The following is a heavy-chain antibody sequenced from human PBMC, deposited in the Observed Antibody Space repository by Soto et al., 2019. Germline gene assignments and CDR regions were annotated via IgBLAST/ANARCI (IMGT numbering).Heavy chain of an antibody. V-gene: IGHV2-70*01. CDR2: IDWDDDK. CDR1: GFSLSTSGMC. D-gene: IGHD3-9*01. CDR3: ARIRSDYDILTGYYYYYGMDV. J-gene: IGHJ6*02. Sequence: SGPTLVNPTQTLTLTCTFSGFSLSTSGMCVSWIRQPPGKALEWLALIDWDDDKYYSTSLKTRLTISKDTSKNQVVLTMTNMDPVDTATYYCARIRSDYDILTGYYYYYGMDVWGQGTTVTVSS.